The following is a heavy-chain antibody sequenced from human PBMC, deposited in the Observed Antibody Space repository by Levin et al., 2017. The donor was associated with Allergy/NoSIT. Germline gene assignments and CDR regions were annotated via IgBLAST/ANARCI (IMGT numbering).Heavy chain of an antibody. CDR2: ININSNYI. V-gene: IGHV3-21*01. CDR3: VRTGLDSSFDY. CDR1: EFTYSTYS. Sequence: GESLKISCEASEFTYSTYSMNWVRQAPGKGLEWVSSININSNYIYYADSVKGRFTISRDNAKNSLYLQMNSLRAEDTAVYYCVRTGLDSSFDYWGQGTLVTVSS. D-gene: IGHD6-19*01. J-gene: IGHJ4*02.